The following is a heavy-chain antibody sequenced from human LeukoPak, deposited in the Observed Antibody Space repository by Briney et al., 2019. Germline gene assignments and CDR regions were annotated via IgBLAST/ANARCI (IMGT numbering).Heavy chain of an antibody. Sequence: SETLSLTCTVSGGSISSGSYYWSWIRQPAGKGLEWIGRIYTSGSTYYNPSLKSRVTISVDTSKNQFSLKLSSVTAADTAVYYCARVRIAAAYDAFDIWGQGTMVTVSS. CDR1: GGSISSGSYY. CDR3: ARVRIAAAYDAFDI. J-gene: IGHJ3*02. D-gene: IGHD6-13*01. CDR2: IYTSGST. V-gene: IGHV4-61*02.